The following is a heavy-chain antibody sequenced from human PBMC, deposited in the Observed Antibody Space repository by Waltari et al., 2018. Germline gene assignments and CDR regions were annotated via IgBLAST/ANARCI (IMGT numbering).Heavy chain of an antibody. CDR3: ARGSRGDYGDYETLSYYYYYMDV. J-gene: IGHJ6*03. V-gene: IGHV4-59*01. Sequence: QVQLQESGPGLVKPSETLSLTCTVSGGSISSYYWSWIRQPPGKGLEWIGYIYYSGSTNYNPSLKSRVTISVDTSKNQFSLKLSSVTAADTAVYYCARGSRGDYGDYETLSYYYYYMDVWGKGTTVTVSS. CDR1: GGSISSYY. CDR2: IYYSGST. D-gene: IGHD4-17*01.